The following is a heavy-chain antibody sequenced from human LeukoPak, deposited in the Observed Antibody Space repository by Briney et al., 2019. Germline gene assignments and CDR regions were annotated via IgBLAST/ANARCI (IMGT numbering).Heavy chain of an antibody. CDR1: GFTFSSYW. D-gene: IGHD3-10*01. CDR2: IKQDGSEK. Sequence: GGSLRLSCAASGFTFSSYWMSWVRQAPGKGLEWVANIKQDGSEKYYVDSVKGRFTISRDNAKNSLYLQMNSLRAEDTAVYYCAKSPGSGSYSYYFDYWGQGTLVTVSS. CDR3: AKSPGSGSYSYYFDY. V-gene: IGHV3-7*03. J-gene: IGHJ4*02.